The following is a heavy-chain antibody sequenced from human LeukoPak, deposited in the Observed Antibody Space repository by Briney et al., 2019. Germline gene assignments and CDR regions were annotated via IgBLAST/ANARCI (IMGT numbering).Heavy chain of an antibody. Sequence: GGSLRLSCVASGFTFDDYAMHWVRQAPGKGLEWVSGISWNSGSIGYADSVKGRFTISRDNAKNSLYLQMNSLRAEDTALYYCAKAEYSSLHYWGQGTLVTVSS. J-gene: IGHJ4*02. V-gene: IGHV3-9*01. CDR2: ISWNSGSI. CDR1: GFTFDDYA. CDR3: AKAEYSSLHY. D-gene: IGHD6-13*01.